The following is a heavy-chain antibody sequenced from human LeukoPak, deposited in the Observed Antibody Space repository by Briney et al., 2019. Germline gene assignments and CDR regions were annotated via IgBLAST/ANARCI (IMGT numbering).Heavy chain of an antibody. CDR3: AKDYPALGYCTTSTCSFFDY. V-gene: IGHV3-23*01. Sequence: GGSLRLSCAASGFTFTSYAMSWVRQAPVKGLEWVSAISDSAYSTFYADSVKGRFTISRDDSQYTLYLQMNSLRAEDTAVYYCAKDYPALGYCTTSTCSFFDYWGQGILVTVSS. CDR2: ISDSAYST. J-gene: IGHJ4*02. D-gene: IGHD2-2*01. CDR1: GFTFTSYA.